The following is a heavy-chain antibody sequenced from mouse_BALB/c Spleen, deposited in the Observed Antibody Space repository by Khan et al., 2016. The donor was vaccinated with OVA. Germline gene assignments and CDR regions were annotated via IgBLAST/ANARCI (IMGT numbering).Heavy chain of an antibody. CDR1: GYTFTDFT. V-gene: IGHV1S137*01. J-gene: IGHJ3*01. Sequence: VQLQESGAELVRPGVSVKISCKGSGYTFTDFTIHWVKQSHAQSLEWIGVISTYYGDVTYNQKFKGKATVTVDKSSSTTYMELARLTSEDSAIYFCERGGGGSRFAYWGQGTLVTVSA. CDR2: ISTYYGDV. CDR3: ERGGGGSRFAY.